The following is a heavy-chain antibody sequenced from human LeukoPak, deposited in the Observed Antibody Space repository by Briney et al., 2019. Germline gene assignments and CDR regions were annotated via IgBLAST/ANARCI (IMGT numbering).Heavy chain of an antibody. CDR2: IYHSGTT. V-gene: IGHV4-38-2*02. CDR3: ARARDTTSGSNWFDP. D-gene: IGHD1-26*01. Sequence: SETLSLTCTVSGYSISSGYYWGWIRQPPVKGLEWIGYIYHSGTTYYNPSLKSRVTISIDRSKNQFSLKLSSVTAADTAVYYCARARDTTSGSNWFDPWGQGTLVTVSS. J-gene: IGHJ5*02. CDR1: GYSISSGYY.